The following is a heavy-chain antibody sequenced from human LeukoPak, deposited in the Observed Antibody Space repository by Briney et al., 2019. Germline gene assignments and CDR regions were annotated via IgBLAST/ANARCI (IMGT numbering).Heavy chain of an antibody. CDR1: GFTFNSYA. J-gene: IGHJ4*02. CDR2: ISYDGSNK. CDR3: ARVPSADGYNPFDY. D-gene: IGHD5-24*01. V-gene: IGHV3-30-3*01. Sequence: PGGSLRLSCAASGFTFNSYAMHWVRQAPGKGLEWVAVISYDGSNKYYADSVKGRFTISRDNSKNTLYLQMNSLRAEDTAVYYCARVPSADGYNPFDYWGQGTLVTVSS.